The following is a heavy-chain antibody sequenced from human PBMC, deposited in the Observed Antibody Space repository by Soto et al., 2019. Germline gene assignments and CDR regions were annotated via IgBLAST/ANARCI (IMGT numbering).Heavy chain of an antibody. D-gene: IGHD1-1*01. Sequence: VGSLRLSCAASGFTFRSYGMHWVRQAPGKGLEWVAVISYDGNNKYYADSVKGRLTISRDNSKNTVSLQMNSLRVEDTAVYYCAKERTRHFDYWGQGIPVTVSS. J-gene: IGHJ4*02. CDR2: ISYDGNNK. CDR3: AKERTRHFDY. V-gene: IGHV3-30*18. CDR1: GFTFRSYG.